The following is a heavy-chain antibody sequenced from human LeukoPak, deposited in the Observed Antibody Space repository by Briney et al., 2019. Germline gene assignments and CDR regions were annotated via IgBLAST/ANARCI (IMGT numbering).Heavy chain of an antibody. CDR3: AKDGGYGDYSY. Sequence: GGSLRLSCAASGFTFSSYAMSWVRQAPGKGLEWVSAISGSGGSPSYADSVKGRFTISRDNSKNTLYLQMNSLRAEDTAVYYCAKDGGYGDYSYWGQGTLVTVSS. CDR1: GFTFSSYA. V-gene: IGHV3-23*01. CDR2: ISGSGGSP. J-gene: IGHJ4*02. D-gene: IGHD4-17*01.